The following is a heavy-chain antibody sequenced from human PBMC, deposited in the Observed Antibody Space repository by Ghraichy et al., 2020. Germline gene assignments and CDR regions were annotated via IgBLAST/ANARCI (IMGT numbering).Heavy chain of an antibody. D-gene: IGHD3-3*01. CDR1: GGSFSGYY. CDR2: INHSGST. J-gene: IGHJ4*02. Sequence: SETLSLTCAVYGGSFSGYYWSWIRQPPGKRLEWIGEINHSGSTNYNPSLKSRVTISVDTSKNQFSLKLSSVTAADTAVYYCARRLGFWSGYYTVGTDYFDYWGQGTLVTVSS. CDR3: ARRLGFWSGYYTVGTDYFDY. V-gene: IGHV4-34*01.